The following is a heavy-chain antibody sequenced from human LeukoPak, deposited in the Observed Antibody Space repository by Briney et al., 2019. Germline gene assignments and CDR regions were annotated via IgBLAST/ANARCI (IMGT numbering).Heavy chain of an antibody. D-gene: IGHD6-6*01. CDR3: ATHDSSSMYYYYMDV. V-gene: IGHV3-21*01. CDR1: GFTFSSYS. Sequence: GGSLRLSCAASGFTFSSYSMNWVRQAPGKGLEWVSSISSSSSYIYYADSVKGRFTISRDNAKNSLYLQMNSLRAEDTAVYYCATHDSSSMYYYYMDVWGKGTTVTVSS. J-gene: IGHJ6*03. CDR2: ISSSSSYI.